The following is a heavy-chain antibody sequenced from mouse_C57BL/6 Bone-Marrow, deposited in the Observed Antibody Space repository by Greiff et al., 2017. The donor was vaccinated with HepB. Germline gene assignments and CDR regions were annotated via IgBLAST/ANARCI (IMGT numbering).Heavy chain of an antibody. D-gene: IGHD2-3*01. CDR1: GYAFSSSW. CDR2: IYPGDGDT. CDR3: ARGGGYYVWFAY. Sequence: QVQLQQSGPELVKPGASVKISCKASGYAFSSSWMNWVKQRPGKGLEWIGRIYPGDGDTNYNGKFKGKATLTADKSSSTAYMQLSSLTSEDSAVYFCARGGGYYVWFAYWGQGTLGTVSA. J-gene: IGHJ3*01. V-gene: IGHV1-82*01.